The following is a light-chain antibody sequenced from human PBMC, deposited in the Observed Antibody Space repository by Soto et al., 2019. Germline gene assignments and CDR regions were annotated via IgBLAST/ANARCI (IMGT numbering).Light chain of an antibody. J-gene: IGLJ3*02. CDR3: ATWDDSLNGLV. Sequence: QSVLTQSPSASGTPGQRVTISCSGSSSNLGDNTVNWYQQLPGTAPKLLIYRNNRRPSEVPDRFSGSKSGTSASLAISGLQSDDEADYYCATWDDSLNGLVFGGGTKLTVL. CDR2: RNN. V-gene: IGLV1-44*01. CDR1: SSNLGDNT.